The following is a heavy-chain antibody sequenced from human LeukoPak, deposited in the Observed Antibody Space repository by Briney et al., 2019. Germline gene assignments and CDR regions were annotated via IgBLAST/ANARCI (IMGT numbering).Heavy chain of an antibody. CDR2: INPNSGGT. V-gene: IGHV1-2*02. Sequence: GASVKVSCKASGYTFTGYYMHWVQQAPGQGLEWMGWINPNSGGTNYAQKFQGRVTMTRDTSISTAYMELSRLTSDDTAVYYCARDPGSSSTGYFDYWGQGTLVTVSS. CDR1: GYTFTGYY. D-gene: IGHD6-13*01. CDR3: ARDPGSSSTGYFDY. J-gene: IGHJ4*02.